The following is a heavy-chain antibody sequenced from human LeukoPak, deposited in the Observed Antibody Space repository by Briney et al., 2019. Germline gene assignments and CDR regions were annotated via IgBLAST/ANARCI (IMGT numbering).Heavy chain of an antibody. J-gene: IGHJ4*02. CDR3: ARDAPYCYDSSGS. Sequence: SVKVSCKASGGTFSSYAISWVRQAPGQGLEWMGGIIPIFGTANYAQKFQGRVTITADESTSTAYMELSSLRSEDTAVYYCARDAPYCYDSSGSWGQGTLVTVSS. CDR2: IIPIFGTA. CDR1: GGTFSSYA. D-gene: IGHD3-22*01. V-gene: IGHV1-69*13.